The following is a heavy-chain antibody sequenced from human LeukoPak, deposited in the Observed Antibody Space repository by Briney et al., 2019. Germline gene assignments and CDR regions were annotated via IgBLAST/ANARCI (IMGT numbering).Heavy chain of an antibody. CDR2: INSDGSST. CDR3: ARGPPRGYFDY. J-gene: IGHJ4*02. V-gene: IGHV3-74*01. Sequence: PGGSLRLSCAASGFTFSSYWMHWARQAPGKGLVWVSRINSDGSSTSYADSVKGRFTISRDNAKNTLYLQMNSLRAEDTAVYYCARGPPRGYFDYWGQGTLVTVSS. D-gene: IGHD3-10*01. CDR1: GFTFSSYW.